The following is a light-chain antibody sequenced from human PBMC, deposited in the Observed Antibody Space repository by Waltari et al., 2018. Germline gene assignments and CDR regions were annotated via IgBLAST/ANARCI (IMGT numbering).Light chain of an antibody. CDR2: DAS. V-gene: IGKV3-11*01. J-gene: IGKJ4*01. CDR3: QQRSNGLT. Sequence: EIVLTQSPATLSLSPGERATLSCRASHGVSVYLAWYHQKPGQAPRLLIFDASSRATGIPARFSGSGSGTDFTLTISSLEPEDFAVYYCQQRSNGLTFGGGTRVEIK. CDR1: HGVSVY.